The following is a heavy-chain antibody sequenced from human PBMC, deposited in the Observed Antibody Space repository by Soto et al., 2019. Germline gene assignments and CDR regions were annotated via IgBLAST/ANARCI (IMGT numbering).Heavy chain of an antibody. CDR3: ARRGYGLYFDY. CDR1: GFTFSSYA. V-gene: IGHV3-64*01. CDR2: ISGNGDST. D-gene: IGHD3-10*01. Sequence: EVQLVESGGGLVQPGGSLRLSCAASGFTFSSYAMHWVRQAPGKGLEYVSVISGNGDSTYYANSVKGRFTISRDNSKNTLYLQMGSLRAEDMAVYYCARRGYGLYFDYWGHGTLVTVSS. J-gene: IGHJ4*01.